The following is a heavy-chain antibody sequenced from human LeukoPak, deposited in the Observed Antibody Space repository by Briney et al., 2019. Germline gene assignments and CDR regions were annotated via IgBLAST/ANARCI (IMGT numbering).Heavy chain of an antibody. J-gene: IGHJ4*02. CDR3: ARVGDSSGYYYTGTYFDY. CDR1: GDPVSSGDFY. Sequence: PSETLSLTCTVSGDPVSSGDFYWSWIRQSPGRGLQWIAYTHHTGSSNYSPSLRSRVTISMDTSKNQFSLNLNSVTAAGTAVYYCARVGDSSGYYYTGTYFDYWGQGTLVTVSS. V-gene: IGHV4-61*08. CDR2: THHTGSS. D-gene: IGHD3-22*01.